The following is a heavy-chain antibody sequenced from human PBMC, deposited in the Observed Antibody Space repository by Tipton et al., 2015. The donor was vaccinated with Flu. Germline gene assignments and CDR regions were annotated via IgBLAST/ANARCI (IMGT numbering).Heavy chain of an antibody. D-gene: IGHD2/OR15-2a*01. V-gene: IGHV3-7*03. CDR3: STDYLYSNYHAY. Sequence: GSLRLSCAASGFTFNDYWMSWVRQAPGKGLEWMANIRQDGRDKNSADSVKGRFTISRDNAKNSVYLQMNSLNTEDTGIYYCSTDYLYSNYHAYWGQGTLVTVSS. J-gene: IGHJ4*02. CDR1: GFTFNDYW. CDR2: IRQDGRDK.